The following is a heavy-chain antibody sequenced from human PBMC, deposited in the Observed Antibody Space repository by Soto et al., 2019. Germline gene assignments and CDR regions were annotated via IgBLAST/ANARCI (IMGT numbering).Heavy chain of an antibody. CDR2: ISGSGGSS. J-gene: IGHJ4*02. D-gene: IGHD4-4*01. CDR3: AQGSIEYSASIDY. CDR1: GFSFSSYA. V-gene: IGHV3-23*01. Sequence: EVQLLESGGGLVQPGESLRLSCEASGFSFSSYAMIWVRQAPGKGLEWVSVISGSGGSSYFADSVKGRFTISRDNSKNMLYLEMSSLRAEDTAIYFCAQGSIEYSASIDYWGQGTLVIVSS.